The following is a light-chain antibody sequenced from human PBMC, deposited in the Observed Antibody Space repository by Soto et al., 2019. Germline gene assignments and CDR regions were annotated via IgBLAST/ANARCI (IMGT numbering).Light chain of an antibody. CDR3: QQYGSSFT. V-gene: IGKV3-20*01. J-gene: IGKJ3*01. CDR1: QSVSSSY. CDR2: GAS. Sequence: EIVLTQSPGTLSLSPGEIATLSCRASQSVSSSYLAWYQQKPGQAPRLLIYGASSRATGIPDRFSGSGSGTDFTHTISRLEPEDFAVYYCQQYGSSFTFGPGTKVDIK.